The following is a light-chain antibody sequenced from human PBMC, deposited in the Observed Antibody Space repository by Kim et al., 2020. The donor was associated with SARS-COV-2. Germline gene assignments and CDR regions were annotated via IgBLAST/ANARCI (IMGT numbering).Light chain of an antibody. CDR2: KDS. Sequence: VSPGQTARITCSGDALPEKQTYWYQQKSGQAPLLLIYKDSERPSGIPGRFSGSSTGTTVTLTISGVQAEDDADYYCQSADGSGTYVFGTGTKVTVL. V-gene: IGLV3-25*03. CDR3: QSADGSGTYV. J-gene: IGLJ1*01. CDR1: ALPEKQ.